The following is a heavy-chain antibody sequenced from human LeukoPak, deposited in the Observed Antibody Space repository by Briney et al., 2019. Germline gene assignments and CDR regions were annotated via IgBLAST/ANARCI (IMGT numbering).Heavy chain of an antibody. Sequence: ASVKVSCKASGYTFISYGISWVRQAPGQGLEWMGVSNPGGGATTYAQRFQGRVTMTRDMSTSTVYMELRSLRSADTAVYYCARGNDGWPHYYYYFMDVWGKGTTVTVSS. CDR2: SNPGGGAT. CDR3: ARGNDGWPHYYYYFMDV. D-gene: IGHD1-1*01. J-gene: IGHJ6*03. V-gene: IGHV1-46*01. CDR1: GYTFISYG.